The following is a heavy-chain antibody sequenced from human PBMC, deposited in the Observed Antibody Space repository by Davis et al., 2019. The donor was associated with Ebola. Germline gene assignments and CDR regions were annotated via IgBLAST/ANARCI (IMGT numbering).Heavy chain of an antibody. CDR3: ARAGFGSTWFDC. Sequence: PGGSLRLSCAASGFTFRSYDMNWARPAPGKGLEWVSSIGAADDTYYPASVKSRFTISRENAKNTLYLQMNSLRAEDTAVYYCARAGFGSTWFDCWGQGILVTVSS. J-gene: IGHJ5*01. V-gene: IGHV3-13*01. D-gene: IGHD6-13*01. CDR2: IGAADDT. CDR1: GFTFRSYD.